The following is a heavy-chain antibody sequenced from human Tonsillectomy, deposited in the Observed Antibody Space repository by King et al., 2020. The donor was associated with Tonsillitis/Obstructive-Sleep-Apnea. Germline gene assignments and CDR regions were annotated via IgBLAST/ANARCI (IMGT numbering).Heavy chain of an antibody. J-gene: IGHJ3*02. V-gene: IGHV4-59*01. D-gene: IGHD3-22*01. CDR3: ASGYLSHSSRYYQVGDDAFDI. CDR2: IYYSGST. Sequence: QLQESGPGLVKPSETLSLTCTVSGGSISSYYWSWIRQPPGKGLEWIGYIYYSGSTNYNPSLKSRVTISLDTSKNQFSLKLNSVTAADTAVYYCASGYLSHSSRYYQVGDDAFDIWGQGTMVTVSS. CDR1: GGSISSYY.